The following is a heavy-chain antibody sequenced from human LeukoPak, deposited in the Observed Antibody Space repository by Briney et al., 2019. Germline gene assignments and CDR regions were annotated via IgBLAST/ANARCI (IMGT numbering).Heavy chain of an antibody. V-gene: IGHV3-48*02. CDR1: GFTFSNYN. J-gene: IGHJ4*02. CDR2: ITSSSTI. CDR3: ARRFDS. Sequence: TGGSLRLPCAASGFTFSNYNMNWVRQAPGKGLEWVSHITSSSTIYYADSVKGRFTISRDNAKNSLYLQMNSLRDEDTAVYYCARRFDSWGQGTLVTVSS.